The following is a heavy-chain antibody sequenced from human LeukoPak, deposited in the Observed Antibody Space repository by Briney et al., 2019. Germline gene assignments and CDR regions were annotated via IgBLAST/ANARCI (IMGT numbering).Heavy chain of an antibody. Sequence: GGSLRLSCVASGFTFDDYAMHWVRQAPGKGLEWVSLISWDGGHTYYGDSVKGRFTISRDNSRNSLYLQMNSLRPEDTAMYYCAKATASYSGSYYIDYWGQGTLVTVSS. V-gene: IGHV3-43D*03. CDR1: GFTFDDYA. J-gene: IGHJ4*02. D-gene: IGHD1-26*01. CDR2: ISWDGGHT. CDR3: AKATASYSGSYYIDY.